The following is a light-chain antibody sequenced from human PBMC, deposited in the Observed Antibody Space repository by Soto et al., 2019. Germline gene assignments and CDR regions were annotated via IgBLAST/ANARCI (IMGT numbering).Light chain of an antibody. CDR1: QSNSSW. J-gene: IGKJ1*01. V-gene: IGKV1-5*03. CDR2: KAS. Sequence: DIQMTQSPSTLSASVGDRVTIACRASQSNSSWLAWYQQKPGKAAKLLISKASNLESGVPSRFSGSGSGTEFTLTISSLQPDDFATYYCQQYYSYWTFGQGTKVEIK. CDR3: QQYYSYWT.